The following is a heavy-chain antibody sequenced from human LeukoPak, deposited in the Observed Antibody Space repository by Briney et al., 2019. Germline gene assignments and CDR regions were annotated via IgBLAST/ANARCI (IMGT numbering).Heavy chain of an antibody. Sequence: GGSLRLSCAASGFTFSSYWMSWVRQAPGKGLEWVANIKQDGSEKYYVDSVEGRFTISRDNAKNSLYLQMNSLRAEDTAVYYCASTYGDRYYFDYWGQGTLVTVSS. CDR1: GFTFSSYW. V-gene: IGHV3-7*01. J-gene: IGHJ4*02. CDR3: ASTYGDRYYFDY. CDR2: IKQDGSEK. D-gene: IGHD4-17*01.